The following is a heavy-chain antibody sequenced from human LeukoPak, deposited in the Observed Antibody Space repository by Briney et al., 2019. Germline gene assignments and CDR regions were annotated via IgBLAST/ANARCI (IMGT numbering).Heavy chain of an antibody. D-gene: IGHD1-26*01. V-gene: IGHV3-11*06. Sequence: GGSLRLSCAASGFYFSDYYMTWIRQAPGKGLEWVSYISSSGTYTNYADSVKGRFTISRDNAKKSLYLQMDSLSAEDTAVYYCAKIAGTYSPDYWGQGTLVTVSS. J-gene: IGHJ4*02. CDR2: ISSSGTYT. CDR1: GFYFSDYY. CDR3: AKIAGTYSPDY.